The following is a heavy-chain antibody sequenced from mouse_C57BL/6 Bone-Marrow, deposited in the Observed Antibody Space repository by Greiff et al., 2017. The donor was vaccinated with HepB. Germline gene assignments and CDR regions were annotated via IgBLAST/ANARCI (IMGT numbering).Heavy chain of an antibody. CDR3: ARRTPYDYDDAMDY. D-gene: IGHD2-4*01. CDR1: GYTFTSYT. V-gene: IGHV1-4*01. J-gene: IGHJ4*01. Sequence: QVQLKESGAELARPGASVKMSCKASGYTFTSYTMHWVKQRPGQGLEWIGYINPSSGYTKYNQKFKDKATLTADKSSSTAYMQLSSLTSEDSAVYYCARRTPYDYDDAMDYWGQGTSVTVSS. CDR2: INPSSGYT.